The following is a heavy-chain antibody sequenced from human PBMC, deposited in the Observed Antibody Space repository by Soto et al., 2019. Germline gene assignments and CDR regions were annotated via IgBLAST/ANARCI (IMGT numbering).Heavy chain of an antibody. CDR2: ISSSSGYI. J-gene: IGHJ5*02. D-gene: IGHD3-16*01. V-gene: IGHV3-21*01. Sequence: GGSLRLSCAASGFTFSSYSMNWVRQAPGKGLEWVSSISSSSGYIYYADSVKGRFTISRDNAKNSLYLQMNSLRAEDTAVYYCARDLHDYVSFRFDPWGQGTLVTGSS. CDR1: GFTFSSYS. CDR3: ARDLHDYVSFRFDP.